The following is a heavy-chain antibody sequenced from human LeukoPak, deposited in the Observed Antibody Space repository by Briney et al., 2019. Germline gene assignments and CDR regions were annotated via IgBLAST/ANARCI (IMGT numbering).Heavy chain of an antibody. CDR1: GFTFSNYW. J-gene: IGHJ6*03. Sequence: GGSLRLSCAASGFTFSNYWMHWVRQAPGKGLVWVSCINSDGSSTTYADSVKGRFTISRDNAKNTLYLQMNSLRAEDTAVYYRASGYYMDVWGKGTTVTVSS. V-gene: IGHV3-74*01. CDR2: INSDGSST. CDR3: ASGYYMDV.